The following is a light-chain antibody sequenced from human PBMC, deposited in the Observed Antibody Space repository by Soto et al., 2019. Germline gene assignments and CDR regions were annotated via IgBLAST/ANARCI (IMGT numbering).Light chain of an antibody. J-gene: IGLJ2*01. Sequence: QSALTQPRSVSGSPGQSVTISCTGNSSDVGGYNYVSWYQQHPGKAPKLMIYDVSKRPSGVPDRFSGSKSGNTASLTISGLQAEDEDDYYCCSYAGSYVVFGGGTQLTVL. V-gene: IGLV2-11*01. CDR1: SSDVGGYNY. CDR2: DVS. CDR3: CSYAGSYVV.